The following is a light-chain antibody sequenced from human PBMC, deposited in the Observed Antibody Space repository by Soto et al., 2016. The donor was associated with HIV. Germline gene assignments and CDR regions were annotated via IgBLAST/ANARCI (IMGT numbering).Light chain of an antibody. Sequence: DIQMTQSPSTLSASVGDRVTITCRASQSISSWLAWYQQKPGKAPKSLIYGASTLQSGVSSKFSGSRSGTDCTLTISSLQPEDFATYFCQQYKTYPLTFGGRTKVQIK. CDR3: QQYKTYPLT. CDR1: QSISSW. CDR2: GAS. V-gene: IGKV1-5*01. J-gene: IGKJ4*01.